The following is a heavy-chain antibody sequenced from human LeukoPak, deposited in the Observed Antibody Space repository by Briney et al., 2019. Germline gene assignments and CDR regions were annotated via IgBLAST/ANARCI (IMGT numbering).Heavy chain of an antibody. V-gene: IGHV4-31*03. CDR1: GGSISSGGYY. J-gene: IGHJ6*02. Sequence: SETLSLTCTVSGGSISSGGYYWSWIRQHPGKGLEWIGYIYYSGSTYYNPSLKSRVTISADTSKNQFSLKLSSVTAADTAVYYCARGLKSGYTRYYYYGMDVWGQGTTVTVSS. D-gene: IGHD3-22*01. CDR3: ARGLKSGYTRYYYYGMDV. CDR2: IYYSGST.